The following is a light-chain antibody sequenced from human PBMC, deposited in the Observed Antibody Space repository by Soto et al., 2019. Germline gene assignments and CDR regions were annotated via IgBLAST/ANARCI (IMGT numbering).Light chain of an antibody. Sequence: EVVMTQSPAALSVSPGERATLSCRASQSINSNLAWYQQKPGQAPRLLVYGASTMATGIPARFSGTGSGTEFTLTISSLQSEDCAVYYCQQYNTWPGWTFGQGTKVEI. CDR3: QQYNTWPGWT. CDR2: GAS. J-gene: IGKJ1*01. V-gene: IGKV3-15*01. CDR1: QSINSN.